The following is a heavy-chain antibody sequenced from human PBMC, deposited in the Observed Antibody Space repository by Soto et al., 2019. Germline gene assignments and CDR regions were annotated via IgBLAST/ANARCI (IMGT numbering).Heavy chain of an antibody. CDR3: ARRLPAAGTFGN. Sequence: LVGSGRLACAACGFTLDRYAVGWVRQAPGKGLEGVSASSGSGGSTYYADSVKGRFTIYRDISKNTLYLQMNRLRVEETAVYYCARRLPAAGTFGNWGQGT. D-gene: IGHD2-2*01. J-gene: IGHJ4*02. V-gene: IGHV3-23*01. CDR1: GFTLDRYA. CDR2: SSGSGGST.